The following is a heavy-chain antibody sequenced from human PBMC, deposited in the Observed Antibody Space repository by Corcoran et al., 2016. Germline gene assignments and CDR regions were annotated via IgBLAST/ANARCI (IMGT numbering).Heavy chain of an antibody. V-gene: IGHV1-46*01. CDR3: ARDMEQQLTPYYYYYGMDV. J-gene: IGHJ6*02. CDR2: INPSGGST. D-gene: IGHD6-13*01. Sequence: QVQLVQSGAEVKKPGASVKVSCKASGYTFTSYYMHWVRQAPGQGLEWMGIINPSGGSTSYAQKFQGRVTMTRDTSTSTVYTELSSLRSEDTAVYYCARDMEQQLTPYYYYYGMDVWGQGTTVTVSS. CDR1: GYTFTSYY.